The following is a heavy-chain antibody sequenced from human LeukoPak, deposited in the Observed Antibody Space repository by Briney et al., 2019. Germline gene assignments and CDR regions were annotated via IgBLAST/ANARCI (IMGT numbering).Heavy chain of an antibody. V-gene: IGHV3-23*01. CDR1: GFTFSSYA. Sequence: GGSLRLSCAASGFTFSSYAMSWVRQAPGKGLEWVSAISGSGGSTYYADSVKGRFTISRDDSKNTLFLQMNSLRVEDTAMYHCARIGLGVSFGSGFDYWGQGTLVTVTS. CDR2: ISGSGGST. CDR3: ARIGLGVSFGSGFDY. D-gene: IGHD3-10*01. J-gene: IGHJ4*02.